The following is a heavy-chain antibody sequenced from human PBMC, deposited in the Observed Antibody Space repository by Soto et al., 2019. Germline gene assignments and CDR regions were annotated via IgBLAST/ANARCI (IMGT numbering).Heavy chain of an antibody. J-gene: IGHJ4*02. V-gene: IGHV4-4*02. CDR1: GGSISSSNW. Sequence: SETLSLTCAVSGGSISSSNWWSWVRQPPGKGLEWIGEIYHSGSTNYNPSLKSRVTISVDTSKNQFSLKLSSVTAADTAVYYCTRVDGYNSYYFDYWGQGTLVTVSS. D-gene: IGHD5-12*01. CDR3: TRVDGYNSYYFDY. CDR2: IYHSGST.